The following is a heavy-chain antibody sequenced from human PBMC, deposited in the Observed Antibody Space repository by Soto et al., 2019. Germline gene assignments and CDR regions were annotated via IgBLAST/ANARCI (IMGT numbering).Heavy chain of an antibody. D-gene: IGHD3-3*01. V-gene: IGHV3-23*01. CDR3: AKEMSFGRPFDY. CDR2: ISASGGDT. J-gene: IGHJ4*02. CDR1: GFTFSNYA. Sequence: GGSLRLSCAASGFTFSNYAVSWVRLAPGKGLEWVSAISASGGDTYYTDFVMGRFTISRDNSKNTLYLKMNGLGVEDTAIYYCAKEMSFGRPFDYWGEGTQLTVSS.